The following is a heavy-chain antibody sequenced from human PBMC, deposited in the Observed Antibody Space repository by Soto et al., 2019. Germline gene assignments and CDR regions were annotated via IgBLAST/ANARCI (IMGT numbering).Heavy chain of an antibody. Sequence: QVELVESGGGVVQPGRSLRLSCAASGFTFSSYGMHWVRQAPGKGLDWVAVIWYDGSDKYYADSVKGRFTISRDKSRNTVYLQINSLRDEATAVYYCARAAAGNSPFDYWGQGTLVTVSS. D-gene: IGHD6-13*01. CDR3: ARAAAGNSPFDY. V-gene: IGHV3-33*01. CDR2: IWYDGSDK. CDR1: GFTFSSYG. J-gene: IGHJ4*02.